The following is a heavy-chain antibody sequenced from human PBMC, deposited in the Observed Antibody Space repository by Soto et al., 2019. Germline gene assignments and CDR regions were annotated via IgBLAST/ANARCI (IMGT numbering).Heavy chain of an antibody. CDR3: ARGRGPGPSLRYYHNGMYV. Sequence: SVKVSCKASGDTFSTQAITWVRQAPGEGLEWMGGIIPIFHTTNYAQRLQGRVTISADPSTSTVYMELKSLRSEDTAVYYCARGRGPGPSLRYYHNGMYVWGQAT. CDR1: GDTFSTQA. CDR2: IIPIFHTT. V-gene: IGHV1-69*13. J-gene: IGHJ6*02. D-gene: IGHD5-12*01.